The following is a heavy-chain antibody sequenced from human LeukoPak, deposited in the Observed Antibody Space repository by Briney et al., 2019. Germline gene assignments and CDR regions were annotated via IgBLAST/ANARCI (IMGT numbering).Heavy chain of an antibody. CDR3: ARSLLYSSSWKLDY. J-gene: IGHJ4*02. Sequence: GRSLRLSCAASGFTFSSYAMHWVRQAPGKGLEWVAVISYDGSNKYYADSVKGRFTISRDNSKNTLYLQMNSLRAEDTAVYYCARSLLYSSSWKLDYWGQGTLVTVSS. V-gene: IGHV3-30*04. D-gene: IGHD6-13*01. CDR1: GFTFSSYA. CDR2: ISYDGSNK.